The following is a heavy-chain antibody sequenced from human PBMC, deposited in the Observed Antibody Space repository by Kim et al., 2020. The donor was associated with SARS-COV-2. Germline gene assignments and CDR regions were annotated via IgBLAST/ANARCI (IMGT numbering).Heavy chain of an antibody. V-gene: IGHV4-4*02. J-gene: IGHJ6*02. D-gene: IGHD6-13*01. Sequence: NYHPSLKRRVTISVDKSKNQFSLKLSSVTAADTAVYYCARISSSFSGMDVWGQGTTVTVSS. CDR3: ARISSSFSGMDV.